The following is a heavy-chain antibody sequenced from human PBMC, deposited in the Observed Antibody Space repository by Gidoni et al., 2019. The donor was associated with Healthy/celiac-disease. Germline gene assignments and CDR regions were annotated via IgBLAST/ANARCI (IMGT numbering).Heavy chain of an antibody. CDR3: ARQAAAGTFDY. V-gene: IGHV4-39*01. D-gene: IGHD6-13*01. CDR1: GRSISSCSYY. CDR2: IYYRGST. J-gene: IGHJ4*02. Sequence: QLQLQASGPGLVKPSEPLSLTCTVSGRSISSCSYYWGWNRQPPGKGREWIGSIYYRGSTYYNPSLKSRVTISVDTSKNQFSLKLSSVTAADTAVYYCARQAAAGTFDYWGQGTLVTVSS.